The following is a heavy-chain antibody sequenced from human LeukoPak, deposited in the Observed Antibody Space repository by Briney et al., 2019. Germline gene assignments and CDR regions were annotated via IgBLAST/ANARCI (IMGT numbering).Heavy chain of an antibody. CDR3: TTVPPDYGDYPFDY. Sequence: GGSLRLSCAASGFTFSNAWMSWVRQAPGKGLEWVGRIKSKTDGGTTDYAAPVKGRFTISRDDSKNTLYLQMNSLKTEDTAVYYCTTVPPDYGDYPFDYWGQGTLVTVS. J-gene: IGHJ4*02. CDR2: IKSKTDGGTT. CDR1: GFTFSNAW. D-gene: IGHD4-17*01. V-gene: IGHV3-15*01.